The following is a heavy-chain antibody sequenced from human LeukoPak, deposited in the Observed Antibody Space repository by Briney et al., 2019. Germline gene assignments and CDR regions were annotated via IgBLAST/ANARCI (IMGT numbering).Heavy chain of an antibody. CDR3: ARVGTAATTNNWFDP. Sequence: PGGSLRLSCVVSGFTFSDYGMNWVRQAPGKGLEWVSFIDSGSSIIHYADSVEGRFTISRDNAKNSLYLEMNSLQAEDTAMYYCARVGTAATTNNWFDPWGQGTLVTVSP. D-gene: IGHD4-11*01. CDR1: GFTFSDYG. V-gene: IGHV3-48*01. J-gene: IGHJ5*02. CDR2: IDSGSSII.